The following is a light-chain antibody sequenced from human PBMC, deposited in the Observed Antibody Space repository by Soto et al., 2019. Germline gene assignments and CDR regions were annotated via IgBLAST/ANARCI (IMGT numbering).Light chain of an antibody. Sequence: EIVLTQSPGTLSLSPGERATLSCRASQSVSSSYLAWYQQKPGQAPRLLIYGASSRATGIPDRFSGSGSGTDFTLTISRLEPEEFAVYYCQQYGSSPWPFGQGNKVEIK. CDR2: GAS. J-gene: IGKJ1*01. V-gene: IGKV3-20*01. CDR3: QQYGSSPWP. CDR1: QSVSSSY.